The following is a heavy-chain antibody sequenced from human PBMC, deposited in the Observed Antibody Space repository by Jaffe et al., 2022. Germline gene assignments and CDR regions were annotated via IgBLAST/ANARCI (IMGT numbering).Heavy chain of an antibody. CDR1: GGSISSSSYY. V-gene: IGHV4-39*01. CDR2: IYYSGST. Sequence: QLQLQESGPGLVKPSETLSLTCTVSGGSISSSSYYWGWIRQPPGKGLEWIGSIYYSGSTYYNPSLKSRVTISVDTSKNQFSLKLSSVTAADTAVYYCARSFPFSWWWSDYWGQGTLVTVSS. CDR3: ARSFPFSWWWSDY. D-gene: IGHD2-8*02. J-gene: IGHJ4*02.